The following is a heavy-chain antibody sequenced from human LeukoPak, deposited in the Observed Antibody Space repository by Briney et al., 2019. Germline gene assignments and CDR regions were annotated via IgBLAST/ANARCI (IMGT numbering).Heavy chain of an antibody. CDR3: AREGLDY. CDR2: MNPYSGKT. CDR1: EYIFTNFD. J-gene: IGHJ4*02. V-gene: IGHV1-8*02. Sequence: GASVKVSCKASEYIFTNFDINWVRQATGQGLEWMGYMNPYSGKTDYAQKFQGRVTMTKNTSISTAYMEVSSLRSEDTAVYYCAREGLDYWGQGTLVTVSS.